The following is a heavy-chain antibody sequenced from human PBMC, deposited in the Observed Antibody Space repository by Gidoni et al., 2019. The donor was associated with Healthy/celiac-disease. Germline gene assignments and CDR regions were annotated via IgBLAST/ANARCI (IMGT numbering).Heavy chain of an antibody. J-gene: IGHJ4*02. CDR1: GYTFTGSY. CDR3: TRDRDIGFDY. Sequence: QGQLVPSGAEVKKPGASVEVSCKASGYTFTGSYLHGRLQAPGQGLEWMRGINPTTGCTKYAASVHGRVTMTRDTSISTAYIELNNLRSDDTAVYYGTRDRDIGFDYWGQGTLVTGSS. D-gene: IGHD5-12*01. V-gene: IGHV1-2*02. CDR2: INPTTGCT.